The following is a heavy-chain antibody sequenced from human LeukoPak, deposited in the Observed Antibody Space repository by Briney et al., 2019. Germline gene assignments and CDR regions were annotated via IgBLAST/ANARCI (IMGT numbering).Heavy chain of an antibody. Sequence: PSETLSLTCTVSGGSISGGGYCWSWIRQHPGKGLEWIGYVYSSGSTFYNPSLKSRVAISVDTSKNQFSLKLNSVTAADTAVYYCARHYGPWGQGTLVTVSS. CDR3: ARHYGP. CDR2: VYSSGST. V-gene: IGHV4-31*03. D-gene: IGHD3-16*01. J-gene: IGHJ5*02. CDR1: GGSISGGGYC.